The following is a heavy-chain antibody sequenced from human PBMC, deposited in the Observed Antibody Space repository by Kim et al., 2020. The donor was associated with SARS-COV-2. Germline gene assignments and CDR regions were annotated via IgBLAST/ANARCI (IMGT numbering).Heavy chain of an antibody. CDR1: GFTFSGSA. J-gene: IGHJ4*02. D-gene: IGHD2-15*01. CDR3: TSWCSGGRCYSAN. CDR2: IRSKANRYET. V-gene: IGHV3-73*01. Sequence: GGSLRLSCAASGFTFSGSAMHWVRQASGKGLEWVGGIRSKANRYETAYAASVKGRSTISRDDTKNTAYLQMNSLNTEDTAVYYCTSWCSGGRCYSANWGQGTLVTVSS.